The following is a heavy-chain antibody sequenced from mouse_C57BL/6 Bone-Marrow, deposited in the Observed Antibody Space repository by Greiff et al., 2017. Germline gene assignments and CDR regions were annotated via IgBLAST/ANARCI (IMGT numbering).Heavy chain of an antibody. D-gene: IGHD3-1*01. CDR2: IRNKANGYTT. CDR3: ARSHSSPDY. V-gene: IGHV7-3*01. Sequence: EVKLVESGGGLVQPGGSLSLSCAASGFTFTDYYMSWVRQPPGKALEWLGFIRNKANGYTTEYSASVKGRFTISRDTSQSSLYLHMNALRAEDSATYYCARSHSSPDYWCQGTTLPVSS. J-gene: IGHJ2*01. CDR1: GFTFTDYY.